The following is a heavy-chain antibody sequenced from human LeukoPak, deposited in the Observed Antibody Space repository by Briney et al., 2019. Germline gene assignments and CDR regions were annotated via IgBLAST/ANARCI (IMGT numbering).Heavy chain of an antibody. CDR1: GFTFGDYA. J-gene: IGHJ4*02. CDR3: TRDSVLGLSGY. CDR2: IRSKAYGGTT. V-gene: IGHV3-49*04. Sequence: GGSLRLSCTASGFTFGDYAVSWVRQAPGKGLEWVGFIRSKAYGGTTEYAASVKGRFTISRDDSKSIAYLQMNSLKTEDTAVYYCTRDSVLGLSGYWGQGTLVTVSS. D-gene: IGHD2-15*01.